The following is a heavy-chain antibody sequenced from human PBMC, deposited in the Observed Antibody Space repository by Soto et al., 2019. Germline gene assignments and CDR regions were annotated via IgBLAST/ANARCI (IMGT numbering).Heavy chain of an antibody. CDR2: IYYSGST. J-gene: IGHJ4*02. V-gene: IGHV4-59*01. Sequence: PSETLSLTCTVSGGSISSYYWSWIRQPPGKGLEWIGYIYYSGSTNYNPSLKSRVTISVDTSKNQFSLKLSSVTAADTAVYYCARAPTYGDWYSSGSDQYWGQGTLVTVSS. D-gene: IGHD6-19*01. CDR1: GGSISSYY. CDR3: ARAPTYGDWYSSGSDQY.